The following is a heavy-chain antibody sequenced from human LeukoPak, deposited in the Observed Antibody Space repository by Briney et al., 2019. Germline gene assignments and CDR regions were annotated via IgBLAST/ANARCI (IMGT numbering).Heavy chain of an antibody. Sequence: SETLSHTCTVSGGSFSGYYWSWIRQPAGKGLEWIGRIYTSGSTNYNPSLKSRVTISVDTSKNQFSLKLSSVTAAGTAVYYCAIVSSAGIWDDWGQGTLVTVSS. CDR2: IYTSGST. CDR1: GGSFSGYY. CDR3: AIVSSAGIWDD. D-gene: IGHD6-19*01. J-gene: IGHJ4*02. V-gene: IGHV4-4*07.